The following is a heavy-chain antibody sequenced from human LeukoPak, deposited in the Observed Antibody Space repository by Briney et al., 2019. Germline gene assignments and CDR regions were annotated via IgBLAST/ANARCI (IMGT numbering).Heavy chain of an antibody. Sequence: SQTLSLTCAISGDSVSSNSAAWNWIRQSPSRGLEWLGRTYYRSKWYNDYAVSVKSRITINPDTSKNQFSLQLNSVTPEDTAVYYCAREGSWRIRFLSWFDPWGQGTLVTVSS. D-gene: IGHD3-3*01. J-gene: IGHJ5*02. CDR1: GDSVSSNSAA. CDR2: TYYRSKWYN. V-gene: IGHV6-1*01. CDR3: AREGSWRIRFLSWFDP.